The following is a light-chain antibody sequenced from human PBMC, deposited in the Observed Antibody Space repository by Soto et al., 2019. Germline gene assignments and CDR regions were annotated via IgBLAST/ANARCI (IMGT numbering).Light chain of an antibody. CDR2: GAS. CDR1: QSVSSSY. CDR3: QQSAISPFT. J-gene: IGKJ3*01. Sequence: EIVLTQSPGTLSLSPGERATLSCRASQSVSSSYLAWYQQKPGQSPRLLIYGASSRAIGNPDRFSGSGSGTHFALPITRLEAEDFAVYYYQQSAISPFTFCPGTKVDIK. V-gene: IGKV3-20*01.